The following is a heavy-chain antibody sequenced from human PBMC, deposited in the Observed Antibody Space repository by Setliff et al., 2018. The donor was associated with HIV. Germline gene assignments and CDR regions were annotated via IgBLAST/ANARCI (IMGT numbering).Heavy chain of an antibody. V-gene: IGHV4-4*07. Sequence: PSETLSLTCTVSGGSISGHYWNWIRQPAGGGLEWIGRIYISGTTFYNPSLKSRVSISVDTSTDHFSLKLSSVTAADTAVYYCARTPGTHYYDRSANFHYFDYWGQGALVTVSS. CDR2: IYISGTT. CDR1: GGSISGHY. J-gene: IGHJ4*02. CDR3: ARTPGTHYYDRSANFHYFDY. D-gene: IGHD3-22*01.